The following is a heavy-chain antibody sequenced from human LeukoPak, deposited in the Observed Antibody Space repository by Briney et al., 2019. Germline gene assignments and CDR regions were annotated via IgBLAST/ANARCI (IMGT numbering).Heavy chain of an antibody. Sequence: GASVTVSCKASGYTFTSYYMHWVRQAPGQGLEWMGLINPSGGSTSYAQKFQGRVTMTRDTSTSTVYMELSSLRSEDTAVYYCARDGGWSSRHPKYWLDYWGQGTLVTVSS. J-gene: IGHJ4*02. CDR3: ARDGGWSSRHPKYWLDY. CDR1: GYTFTSYY. D-gene: IGHD2/OR15-2a*01. V-gene: IGHV1-46*01. CDR2: INPSGGST.